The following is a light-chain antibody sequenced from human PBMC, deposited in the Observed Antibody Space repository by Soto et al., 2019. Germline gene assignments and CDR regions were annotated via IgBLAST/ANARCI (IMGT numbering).Light chain of an antibody. V-gene: IGKV3-20*01. CDR3: QQYDSSLSIT. CDR2: GAS. CDR1: QSISSSY. Sequence: EIVLTQSPGTLSLSPGEGATLSCRASQSISSSYLAWYQQKPGQAPRLLIYGASSRATGIPDRFSGSGSGTYFTLTISRLEPEDFAVYYCQQYDSSLSITFGQGTRLEIK. J-gene: IGKJ5*01.